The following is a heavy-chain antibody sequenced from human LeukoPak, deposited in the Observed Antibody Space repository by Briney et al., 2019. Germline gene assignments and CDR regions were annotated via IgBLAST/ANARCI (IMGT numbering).Heavy chain of an antibody. Sequence: GESLKISCKGSGYSFTSYWIGWVRQMPGKGLEWMGIIYPGDSDTRYSPSFQGQVTISADKSISTAYLQWSSLKASDTAMYYCATPNPNGLAFYYDSSGYYAEHWGQGTLVTVSS. J-gene: IGHJ1*01. V-gene: IGHV5-51*01. CDR1: GYSFTSYW. D-gene: IGHD3-22*01. CDR3: ATPNPNGLAFYYDSSGYYAEH. CDR2: IYPGDSDT.